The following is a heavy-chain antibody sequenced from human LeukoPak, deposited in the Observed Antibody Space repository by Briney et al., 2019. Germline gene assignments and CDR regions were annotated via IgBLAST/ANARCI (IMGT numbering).Heavy chain of an antibody. D-gene: IGHD5-18*01. V-gene: IGHV4-61*02. Sequence: SQTLSLTCTVSGGSISSGSYYWSWIRQPAGKGLEWIGRIYTSGSTNYNPSLKSRVTISVDTSENQFSLKLSSVTAADTAVYYCARDYGYSYGFYYYYMDVWGKGTTVTVSS. CDR1: GGSISSGSYY. J-gene: IGHJ6*03. CDR2: IYTSGST. CDR3: ARDYGYSYGFYYYYMDV.